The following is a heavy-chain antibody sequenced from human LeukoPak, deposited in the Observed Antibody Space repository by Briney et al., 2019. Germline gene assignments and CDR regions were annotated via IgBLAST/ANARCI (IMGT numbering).Heavy chain of an antibody. J-gene: IGHJ3*02. V-gene: IGHV3-13*05. D-gene: IGHD1-1*01. Sequence: GGSLRLSCAASGFTFSSYDMHWVRQATGKGLEWVSAIGTAGDPYYPGSVKGRFTISRENAKNSLYLQMNSLRAGDTAVYYCARSNRGTDAFDIWGQGTMVTVPS. CDR2: IGTAGDP. CDR1: GFTFSSYD. CDR3: ARSNRGTDAFDI.